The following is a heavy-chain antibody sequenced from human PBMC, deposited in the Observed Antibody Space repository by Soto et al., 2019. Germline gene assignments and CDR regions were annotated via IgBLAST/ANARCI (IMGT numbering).Heavy chain of an antibody. CDR3: ARANRQYYYYGMDV. Sequence: QVQLVESGGGVVQPGRSLRLSCAASGFTFSSYAMHWVRQAPGKGLEWVAVISYDGSNKYYADSVKGRFTISRDNSKNTLYLQMNSLRAEDTAVYYCARANRQYYYYGMDVWGQGTTVTVSS. V-gene: IGHV3-30-3*01. CDR2: ISYDGSNK. CDR1: GFTFSSYA. D-gene: IGHD7-27*01. J-gene: IGHJ6*02.